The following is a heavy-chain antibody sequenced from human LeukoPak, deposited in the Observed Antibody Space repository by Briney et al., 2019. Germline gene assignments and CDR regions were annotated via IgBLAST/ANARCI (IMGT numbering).Heavy chain of an antibody. CDR2: IYYSGST. V-gene: IGHV4-59*01. CDR3: ARSFPQIDY. Sequence: GSLRLSCAASGFTFTTYWMSWVRQAPGKGLEWIGYIYYSGSTNYNPSLKSRVTISVDTSKNQFSLKLSSVTAADTAVYYCARSFPQIDYWGQGTLVTVSS. D-gene: IGHD3-16*02. J-gene: IGHJ4*02. CDR1: GFTFTTYW.